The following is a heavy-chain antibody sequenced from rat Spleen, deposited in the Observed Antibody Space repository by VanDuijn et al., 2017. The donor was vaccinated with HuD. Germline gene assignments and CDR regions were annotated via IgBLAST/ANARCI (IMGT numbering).Heavy chain of an antibody. CDR1: GFIFSDYY. CDR3: ARPGTTHVFDN. J-gene: IGHJ2*01. CDR2: ISYEGSST. D-gene: IGHD1-10*01. V-gene: IGHV5-22*01. Sequence: EVQLVESGGGLVQPGRSLKLSCAASGFIFSDYYMVWVRQAPKKGLEWVASISYEGSSTYYGDSVKGRFTISRDNAKSTLHLHMNSLRSEDTATYYCARPGTTHVFDNWGQGVMVTVSS.